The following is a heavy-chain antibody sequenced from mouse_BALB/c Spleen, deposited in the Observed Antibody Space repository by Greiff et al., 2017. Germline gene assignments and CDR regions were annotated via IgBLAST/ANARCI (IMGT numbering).Heavy chain of an antibody. J-gene: IGHJ4*01. CDR2: ISSGGSYT. CDR1: GFTFSSYA. Sequence: EVKLVESGGGLVQPGGSRKLSCAASGFTFSSYAMSWVRQSPEKRLEWVAEISSGGSYTYYPDTVTGRFTISRDNAKNTLYLEMSSLRSEDTAMYYCAYGSRDYYAMDYWGQGTSVTVSS. CDR3: AYGSRDYYAMDY. V-gene: IGHV5-9-4*01. D-gene: IGHD1-1*01.